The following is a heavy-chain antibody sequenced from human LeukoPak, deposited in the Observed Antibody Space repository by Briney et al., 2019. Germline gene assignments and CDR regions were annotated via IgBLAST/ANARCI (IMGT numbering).Heavy chain of an antibody. V-gene: IGHV5-51*01. CDR3: ARGTGKLGFAP. Sequence: ESLKISCKGSGYSFTSYWIGWVRQRPGKGLEWMGIIYPGDSETRYSPSFQGQVTISADKSISTAYLQWTSLKASDTDMYYCARGTGKLGFAPWGQGTLVTVYS. CDR1: GYSFTSYW. J-gene: IGHJ5*02. CDR2: IYPGDSET. D-gene: IGHD3-10*01.